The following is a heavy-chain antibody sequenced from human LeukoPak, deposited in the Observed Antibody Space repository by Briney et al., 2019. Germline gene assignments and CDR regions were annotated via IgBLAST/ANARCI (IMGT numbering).Heavy chain of an antibody. Sequence: ASVKVSCKASGGTFSSYTISWVRQAPGQGLERMGRIIPILGIANYAQKFQGRVTITADKSTSTAYMELSSLRSEDTAVYYCVRIPSSSRGSADYWGQGTLVTVSS. J-gene: IGHJ4*02. CDR1: GGTFSSYT. V-gene: IGHV1-69*02. D-gene: IGHD1-26*01. CDR2: IIPILGIA. CDR3: VRIPSSSRGSADY.